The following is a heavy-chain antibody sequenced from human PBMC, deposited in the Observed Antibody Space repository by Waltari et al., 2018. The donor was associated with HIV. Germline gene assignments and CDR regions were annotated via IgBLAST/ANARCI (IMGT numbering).Heavy chain of an antibody. D-gene: IGHD6-13*01. CDR3: ARGDSTEAFQH. CDR1: GCSISSSNYY. CDR2: IYYSGGT. J-gene: IGHJ1*01. Sequence: QLQLQESGPGLVKPSETLSLTCTVSGCSISSSNYYWGGIRQPPGKGLEWIGSIYYSGGTYYNPSLKSRVTISVDTSKNQFSLKLSSVTAADTAVYYCARGDSTEAFQHWGQGTLVTVSS. V-gene: IGHV4-39*01.